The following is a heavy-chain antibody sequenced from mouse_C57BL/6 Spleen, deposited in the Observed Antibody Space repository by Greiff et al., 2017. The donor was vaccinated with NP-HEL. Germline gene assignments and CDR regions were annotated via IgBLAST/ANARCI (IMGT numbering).Heavy chain of an antibody. Sequence: QRVESGGDLVKPGGSLKLSCAASGFTFSSYGMSWVRQTPDKRLEWVATISSGGSYTYYPASVKGRFTISRDNAKNTLYLQMSSLKSEDTAMYYCARHDGYYWYFDVWGTGTTVTVSS. CDR3: ARHDGYYWYFDV. V-gene: IGHV5-6*01. D-gene: IGHD2-3*01. CDR2: ISSGGSYT. CDR1: GFTFSSYG. J-gene: IGHJ1*03.